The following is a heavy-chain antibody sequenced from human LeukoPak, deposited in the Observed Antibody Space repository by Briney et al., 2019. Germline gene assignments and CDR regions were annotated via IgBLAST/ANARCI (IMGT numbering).Heavy chain of an antibody. CDR2: IIPILGTA. V-gene: IGHV1-69*13. CDR3: ARDKTYCSSTSCYHLFDY. CDR1: GGTFSSYA. Sequence: ASVKVSCKASGGTFSSYAISCVRQAPGQGLEWMGGIIPILGTANYAQKFQGRVTITADESTSTAYMELSSLRSEDTAVYYCARDKTYCSSTSCYHLFDYWGQGTLVTVSS. J-gene: IGHJ4*02. D-gene: IGHD2-2*01.